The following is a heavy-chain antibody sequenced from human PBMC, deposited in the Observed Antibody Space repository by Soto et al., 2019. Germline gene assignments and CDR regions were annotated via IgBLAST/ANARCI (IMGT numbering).Heavy chain of an antibody. CDR2: ISAYNGNT. CDR1: GYTFTGYY. D-gene: IGHD3-22*01. V-gene: IGHV1-18*04. Sequence: ASVKVSCKASGYTFTGYYMHWVRQAPGQGLEWMGWISAYNGNTNYAQKLQGRVTMTTDTSTSTAYMELRSLRSDDTAVYYCAFYGESSGYYYDPWGQGTLVTSPQ. J-gene: IGHJ5*02. CDR3: AFYGESSGYYYDP.